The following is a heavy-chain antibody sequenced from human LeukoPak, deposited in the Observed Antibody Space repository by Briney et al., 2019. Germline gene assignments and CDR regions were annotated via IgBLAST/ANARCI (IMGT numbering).Heavy chain of an antibody. Sequence: PGRSLRLSCAASGFTFSNYGMHWVRQPPGQGLEGLTAIQYDGSKKYYTGSVRGRITISRDDSKNTLYLQMNSLRAEDTAVYYCARDSCSSPSCFDYWGQGTLVTVSS. CDR3: ARDSCSSPSCFDY. CDR2: IQYDGSKK. V-gene: IGHV3-33*01. D-gene: IGHD2-2*01. CDR1: GFTFSNYG. J-gene: IGHJ4*02.